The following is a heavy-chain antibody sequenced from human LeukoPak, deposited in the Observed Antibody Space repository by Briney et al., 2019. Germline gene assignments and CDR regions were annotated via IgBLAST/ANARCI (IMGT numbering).Heavy chain of an antibody. Sequence: SLRLSCAASGFTFDDYAMHWVRQGPGKGLEWVSGISWNSGSIGYADSVKGRFTISRDNAKNSLYLQMNSLRAEDTALYYCAKDKVLRYFDWLFDLDYWGQGTLVTVSS. CDR3: AKDKVLRYFDWLFDLDY. J-gene: IGHJ4*02. CDR2: ISWNSGSI. V-gene: IGHV3-9*01. CDR1: GFTFDDYA. D-gene: IGHD3-9*01.